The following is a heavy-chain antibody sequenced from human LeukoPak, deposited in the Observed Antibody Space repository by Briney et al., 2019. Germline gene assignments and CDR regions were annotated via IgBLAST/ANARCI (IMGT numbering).Heavy chain of an antibody. D-gene: IGHD3-22*01. CDR3: ARDKRGYYDSSAWFDP. CDR1: GGSFSGYY. J-gene: IGHJ5*02. V-gene: IGHV4-34*01. CDR2: INHSGST. Sequence: SETLSLTCAVYGGSFSGYYWSWIRQPPGKGLEWIGEINHSGSTNYNPSLKSRVTISVDTSKNQFSLKLSSVTAADTAVYYCARDKRGYYDSSAWFDPWGQGTLVTVSS.